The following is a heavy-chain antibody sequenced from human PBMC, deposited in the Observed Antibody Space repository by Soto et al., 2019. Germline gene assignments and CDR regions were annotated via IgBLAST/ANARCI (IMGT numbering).Heavy chain of an antibody. Sequence: GGSLRLSCAASGFTFSSYWMSWVRQAPGKGLEWVANIKQDGSEKYYVDSVKGRFTISRDNAKNSLYLQMNSLRAEDTAVYYCAGTVWFGEFDPFDYWGQGTLVTVSS. CDR1: GFTFSSYW. J-gene: IGHJ4*02. V-gene: IGHV3-7*05. CDR2: IKQDGSEK. D-gene: IGHD3-10*01. CDR3: AGTVWFGEFDPFDY.